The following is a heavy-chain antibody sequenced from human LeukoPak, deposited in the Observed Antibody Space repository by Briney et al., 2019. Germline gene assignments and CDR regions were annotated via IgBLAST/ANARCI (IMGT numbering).Heavy chain of an antibody. CDR2: IYYSGST. CDR3: ARDRMGTVMVPIDY. CDR1: GGSISSSSYY. V-gene: IGHV4-39*07. J-gene: IGHJ4*02. D-gene: IGHD5-18*01. Sequence: SETLSLTCIVSGGSISSSSYYWGWIRQPPGKGLEWIGSIYYSGSTYYYPSLKSRVTISVDTSKNQFSLKLRSVTAADTAVYYCARDRMGTVMVPIDYWGQGTLVTVSS.